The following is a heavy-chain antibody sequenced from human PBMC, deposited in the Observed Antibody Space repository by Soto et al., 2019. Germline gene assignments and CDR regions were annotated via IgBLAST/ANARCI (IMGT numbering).Heavy chain of an antibody. CDR3: ARGANYYDSSGYCGY. J-gene: IGHJ4*02. CDR1: GLTFSSYA. V-gene: IGHV3-21*01. Sequence: GGSLRLSCAASGLTFSSYAMSWVRQAPGKGLEWVSAISGSSGCIYYADSVKGRFTISRDNAKNSLYLQMNSLRAEDTAVYYCARGANYYDSSGYCGYWGQGTLVTVSS. D-gene: IGHD3-22*01. CDR2: ISGSSGCI.